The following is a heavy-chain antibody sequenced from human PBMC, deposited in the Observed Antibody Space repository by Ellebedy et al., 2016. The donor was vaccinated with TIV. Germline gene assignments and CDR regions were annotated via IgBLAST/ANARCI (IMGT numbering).Heavy chain of an antibody. J-gene: IGHJ4*02. D-gene: IGHD3-16*01. CDR1: GGSISSNNYF. Sequence: SETLSLTXTVSGGSISSNNYFWGWIRQPPGEGLEWIGSMYYSGSTYHNPSLKSRVTISVDTSKNQFSLKLSSVTAADTAVYYCARHFPEYGWGIGYWGQGTLVTVSA. CDR2: MYYSGST. V-gene: IGHV4-39*01. CDR3: ARHFPEYGWGIGY.